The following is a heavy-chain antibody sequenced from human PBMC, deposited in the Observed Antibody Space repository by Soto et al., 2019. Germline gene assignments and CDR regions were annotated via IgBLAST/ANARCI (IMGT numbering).Heavy chain of an antibody. D-gene: IGHD1-26*01. Sequence: PGGSLRLSCAASGFAFSNFWMIWVRQVPGKGLQWVAIIQQDGSEKYYVDSVKGRFTISRDNTKNSLYLQMNSLRAEDTAVYYCAKVRRWDDYFDYWGQGTLVTVSS. J-gene: IGHJ4*02. CDR1: GFAFSNFW. V-gene: IGHV3-7*02. CDR3: AKVRRWDDYFDY. CDR2: IQQDGSEK.